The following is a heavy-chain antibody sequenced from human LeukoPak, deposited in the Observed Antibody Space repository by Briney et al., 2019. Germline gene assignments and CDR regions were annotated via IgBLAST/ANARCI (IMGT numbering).Heavy chain of an antibody. Sequence: GGSLRLSCTASGFTFGDYAMSWGRQSPGKGLEWVGFIRSKAYGGTTEYAASVKGRFTISRDDSKSIAYLQMNSLKTEDTAVYYCTRADSSYYDSSGYPLGFDYWGQGTLVTVSS. V-gene: IGHV3-49*04. CDR2: IRSKAYGGTT. J-gene: IGHJ4*02. CDR3: TRADSSYYDSSGYPLGFDY. D-gene: IGHD3-22*01. CDR1: GFTFGDYA.